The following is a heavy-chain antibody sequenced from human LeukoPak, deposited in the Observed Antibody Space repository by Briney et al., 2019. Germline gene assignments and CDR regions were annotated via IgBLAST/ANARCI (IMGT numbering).Heavy chain of an antibody. CDR3: AKDLWKADY. J-gene: IGHJ4*02. CDR1: GFTFSSYA. D-gene: IGHD3-3*01. CDR2: IGGDAVST. Sequence: GGSLRLSCAASGFTFSSYAMSWVRQAPGKGLEWVSAIGGDAVSTYYADSVKGRFSISRDNSKNTLYLQMNSLRADDTAVYHCAKDLWKADYWGQGTLVTVSS. V-gene: IGHV3-23*01.